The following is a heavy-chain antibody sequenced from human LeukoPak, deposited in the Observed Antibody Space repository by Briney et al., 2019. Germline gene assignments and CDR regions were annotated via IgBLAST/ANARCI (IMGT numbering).Heavy chain of an antibody. CDR3: AGDPTTVTPGY. Sequence: ASVKVSCKASGGSFNNYVINWVRQAPGQGLEWMGRNIPLFATTNYPQNFQGRLTITADKSTNTAYMELSRLTSEDTAVYYCAGDPTTVTPGYWGQGTLVTVSS. J-gene: IGHJ4*02. D-gene: IGHD4-17*01. V-gene: IGHV1-69*06. CDR1: GGSFNNYV. CDR2: NIPLFATT.